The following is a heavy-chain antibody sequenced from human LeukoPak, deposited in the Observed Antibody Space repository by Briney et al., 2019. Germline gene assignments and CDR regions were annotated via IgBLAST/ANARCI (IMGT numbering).Heavy chain of an antibody. J-gene: IGHJ3*02. V-gene: IGHV3-73*01. Sequence: PGGSLRLSCAASGFTFSGSAMHWVRQASGKGLEWVGRIRSKANSYATAYAASVKGRFTISRDNSKNTLYLQMNSLRAEDTAVYYCAKDLGRAFSSSSFPGEAFDIWGQGTMVTVSS. CDR2: IRSKANSYAT. CDR3: AKDLGRAFSSSSFPGEAFDI. CDR1: GFTFSGSA. D-gene: IGHD6-6*01.